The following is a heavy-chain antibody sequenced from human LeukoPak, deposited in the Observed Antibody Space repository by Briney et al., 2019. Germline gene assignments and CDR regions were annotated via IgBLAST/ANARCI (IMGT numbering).Heavy chain of an antibody. CDR3: ASQGPSITGLG. V-gene: IGHV1-69*13. Sequence: SVKVSCKASGGTFSSXAISWVRQAPGQGXEXMGGIIPIFGTANYAQKFQGRVTITADESTSTAYMELSSLRSEDTAVYYCASQGPSITGLGWGQGTLVTVSS. CDR2: IIPIFGTA. CDR1: GGTFSSXA. D-gene: IGHD1-20*01. J-gene: IGHJ4*02.